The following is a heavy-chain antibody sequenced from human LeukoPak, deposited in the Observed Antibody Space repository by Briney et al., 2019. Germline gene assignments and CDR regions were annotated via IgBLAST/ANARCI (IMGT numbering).Heavy chain of an antibody. CDR2: IWSDGTNS. V-gene: IGHV3-33*06. J-gene: IGHJ4*02. Sequence: GKSLRLSCATSGFTFSHYGMHWVRQAPGKGLEWVAVIWSDGTNSFYGDPVKGRFTISRDNFQRTVYLQMNSLRAEDTAVYYCAKDAQRGFDYSNSLDKWGQGTLVTVSS. CDR3: AKDAQRGFDYSNSLDK. D-gene: IGHD4-11*01. CDR1: GFTFSHYG.